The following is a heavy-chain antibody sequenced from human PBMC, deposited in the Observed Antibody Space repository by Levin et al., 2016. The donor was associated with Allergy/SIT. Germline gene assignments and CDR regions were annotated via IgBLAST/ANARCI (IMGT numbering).Heavy chain of an antibody. D-gene: IGHD2-2*01. Sequence: WVRQAPGQGLEWMGWINPNSGGTNYAQKFQGRVTMTRDTSISTAYMELSRLRSDDTAVYYCAREICSSTSCYPGFDYWGQGTLVTVSS. J-gene: IGHJ4*02. CDR3: AREICSSTSCYPGFDY. CDR2: INPNSGGT. V-gene: IGHV1-2*02.